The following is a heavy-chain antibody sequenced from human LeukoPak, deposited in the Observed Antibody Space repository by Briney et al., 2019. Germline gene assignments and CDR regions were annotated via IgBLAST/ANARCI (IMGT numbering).Heavy chain of an antibody. V-gene: IGHV1-8*03. D-gene: IGHD4-17*01. CDR2: INPNTGDR. Sequence: ASLKVSCKASGYTFTNYHINWVRQAPGQELEWMGWINPNTGDRGYAQKFQGRVSISSDTSISTAYMELGSPRSDDTDVYFCARTTSLTASGYDYWGQGTLVTVSS. CDR3: ARTTSLTASGYDY. J-gene: IGHJ4*02. CDR1: GYTFTNYH.